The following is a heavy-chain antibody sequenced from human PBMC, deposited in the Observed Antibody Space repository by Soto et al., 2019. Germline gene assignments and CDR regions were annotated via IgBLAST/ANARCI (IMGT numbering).Heavy chain of an antibody. CDR3: ARAPRGNYGYPSYFDY. CDR1: GGSISSYY. J-gene: IGHJ4*02. CDR2: IYYSGST. Sequence: PSETLSLTCTVFGGSISSYYWSWIRQPPGKGLEWIGYIYYSGSTNYNPSLKSRVTISVDTSKNQFSLKLSSVTAADTAVYYCARAPRGNYGYPSYFDYWGQGTLVTVSS. V-gene: IGHV4-59*01. D-gene: IGHD3-10*01.